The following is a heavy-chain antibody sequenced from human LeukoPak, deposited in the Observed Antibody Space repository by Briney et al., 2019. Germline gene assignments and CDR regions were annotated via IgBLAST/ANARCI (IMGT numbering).Heavy chain of an antibody. CDR3: ATETNGRHYDY. CDR2: IGPTGSDR. J-gene: IGHJ4*02. D-gene: IGHD1-14*01. Sequence: SGGSLRLSCTASGLTFSTSGFNWVRQAPGKGLEWVASIGPTGSDRYHADSIMGRFTISRDSANNFLYLQMNSLRAEDTAVYYCATETNGRHYDYWGQGTLLTVSS. V-gene: IGHV3-21*06. CDR1: GLTFSTSG.